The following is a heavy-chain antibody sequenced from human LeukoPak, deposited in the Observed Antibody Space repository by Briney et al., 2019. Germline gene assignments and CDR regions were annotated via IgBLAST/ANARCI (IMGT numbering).Heavy chain of an antibody. Sequence: GASVKVSCKASGYTFTGYYMHWVRQAPGQGLEWMGIINPSGGSTSYAQKFQGRVTMTRDTSTSTVYMELSSLRSEDTAVYYCARGRSSSPRDYYYYGMDVWGQGTTVTVSS. CDR1: GYTFTGYY. CDR2: INPSGGST. CDR3: ARGRSSSPRDYYYYGMDV. J-gene: IGHJ6*02. V-gene: IGHV1-46*01. D-gene: IGHD6-13*01.